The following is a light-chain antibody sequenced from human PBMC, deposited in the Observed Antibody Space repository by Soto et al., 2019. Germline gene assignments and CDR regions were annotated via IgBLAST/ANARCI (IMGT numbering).Light chain of an antibody. J-gene: IGKJ5*01. CDR3: QQYGSSPPIT. Sequence: EIVLTQSPGTLSLSPGEIATLSCRASQSVISSYLAWYQQKPGQAPRLLIYGASSRATGIPDRFSGSGSGTDFTLTISRLEPEDFAVYYCQQYGSSPPITFGQGTRLEIK. CDR1: QSVISSY. CDR2: GAS. V-gene: IGKV3-20*01.